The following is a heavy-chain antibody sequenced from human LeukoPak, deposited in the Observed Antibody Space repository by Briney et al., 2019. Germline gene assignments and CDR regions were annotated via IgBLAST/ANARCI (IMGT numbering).Heavy chain of an antibody. Sequence: SETLSLTCTVSGGSITSHYWSWIRQPPGKGQEWIAYIYYSGSTNYNPSLKSRVTISVATSKNQFSLKLSSETAADTAVYYCARSRCNNTSCYLGDFDYWGQGTLVTVSP. J-gene: IGHJ4*02. CDR3: ARSRCNNTSCYLGDFDY. CDR2: IYYSGST. CDR1: GGSITSHY. V-gene: IGHV4-59*11. D-gene: IGHD2-2*01.